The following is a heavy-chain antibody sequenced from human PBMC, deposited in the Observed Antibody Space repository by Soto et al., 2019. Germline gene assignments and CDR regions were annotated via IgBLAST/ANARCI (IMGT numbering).Heavy chain of an antibody. V-gene: IGHV1-18*01. CDR1: GYTFTSYG. D-gene: IGHD6-19*01. CDR3: ARALGIAVAGTVDY. Sequence: GASVKVSCTASGYTFTSYGISWVRQAPGQGLEWKGWISAYNGNTNYAQKLQGRVTMTTDTSTSTAYMELRSLRSDDTAVYYCARALGIAVAGTVDYWGQGIRVTVSS. J-gene: IGHJ4*02. CDR2: ISAYNGNT.